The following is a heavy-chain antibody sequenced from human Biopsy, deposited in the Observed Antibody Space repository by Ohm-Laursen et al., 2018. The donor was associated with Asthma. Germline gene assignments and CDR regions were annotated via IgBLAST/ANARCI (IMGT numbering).Heavy chain of an antibody. CDR2: ISYDGSNK. J-gene: IGHJ6*02. Sequence: SLRLSCAASGFTFSSYAMHWVRQAPGKGLEWVAVISYDGSNKYYADSVKGRFTISRDNSKNTLYLQMNSLRAEDTAVYYCARDKPSHIDYYYGMDVWGQGTTVAVSS. CDR3: ARDKPSHIDYYYGMDV. V-gene: IGHV3-30-3*01. CDR1: GFTFSSYA.